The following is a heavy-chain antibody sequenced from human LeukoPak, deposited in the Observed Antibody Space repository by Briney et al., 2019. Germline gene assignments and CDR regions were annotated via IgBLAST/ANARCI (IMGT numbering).Heavy chain of an antibody. Sequence: SETLSLTCTVSGGSISSSSYNWGWIRQPPGKGLEWIGSIYYSGSTYYNPSLKSRVTISVDTSKNQFSLQLSSVTAADTAVYYCARPSTKYSSSSGYFQHWGQGTLVTVSS. V-gene: IGHV4-39*01. J-gene: IGHJ1*01. CDR1: GGSISSSSYN. CDR2: IYYSGST. CDR3: ARPSTKYSSSSGYFQH. D-gene: IGHD6-6*01.